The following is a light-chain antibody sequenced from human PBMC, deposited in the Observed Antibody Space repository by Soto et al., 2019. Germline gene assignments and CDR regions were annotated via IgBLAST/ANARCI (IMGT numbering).Light chain of an antibody. CDR3: NSYTSSSIWV. CDR1: SSDVRGYNY. V-gene: IGLV2-14*03. Sequence: QSALTQPASVSGSPGQSITISCTGTSSDVRGYNYVSWYQQYPGKAPKLMIYDVSNRPSGVSNRFSGSKSGNTASLTISGLQAEDEADYYCNSYTSSSIWVFGGGTKLTVL. J-gene: IGLJ3*02. CDR2: DVS.